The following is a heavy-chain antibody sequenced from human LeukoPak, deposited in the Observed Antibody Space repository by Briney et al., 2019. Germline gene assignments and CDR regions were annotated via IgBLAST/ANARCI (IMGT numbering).Heavy chain of an antibody. CDR3: ASDYGAVGDY. Sequence: SVTVSCKASGGTFSSYAISWVRQAPGQGLEWMGGIIPIFGTANYAQSLQGRVTITADKSTSTAYMELSSLRSEDTAVYYCASDYGAVGDYWGQGTLVTVSS. J-gene: IGHJ4*02. D-gene: IGHD6-19*01. CDR2: IIPIFGTA. V-gene: IGHV1-69*06. CDR1: GGTFSSYA.